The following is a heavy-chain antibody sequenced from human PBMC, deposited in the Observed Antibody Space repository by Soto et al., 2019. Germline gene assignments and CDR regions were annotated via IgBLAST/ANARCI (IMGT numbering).Heavy chain of an antibody. D-gene: IGHD6-13*01. CDR3: ARIWEMATVAACDY. CDR1: GYIFTNYW. CDR2: IYPGDSDT. Sequence: GESLKISCKGSGYIFTNYWIGWGRQLPGKGLELMGIIYPGDSDTRYNPSFQGQVTISVDKSISTAYLQWSSLKATDTAMYYCARIWEMATVAACDYWGQGTLVTVSS. V-gene: IGHV5-51*01. J-gene: IGHJ4*02.